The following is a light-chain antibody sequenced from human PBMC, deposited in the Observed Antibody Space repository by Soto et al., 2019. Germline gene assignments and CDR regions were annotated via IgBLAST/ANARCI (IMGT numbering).Light chain of an antibody. CDR1: GSDLGSYNY. CDR3: SSYTATSYD. J-gene: IGLJ1*01. Sequence: QSALAQPASVSGSPGQSITISCTGAGSDLGSYNYVSWYQQYPGRAPKLILYEVTNRPSGVSDRFSGSKSGNTASLTISGLQAEDEADYYCSSYTATSYDFGTGTKVTVL. V-gene: IGLV2-14*01. CDR2: EVT.